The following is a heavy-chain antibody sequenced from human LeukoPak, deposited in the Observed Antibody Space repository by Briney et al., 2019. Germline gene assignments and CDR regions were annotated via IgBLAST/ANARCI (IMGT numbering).Heavy chain of an antibody. CDR1: GFTFSSYG. Sequence: GGSLRLSCATSGFTFSSYGMHWVRQAPDKGLEGVSVISYDGSNKYYADSVKGRFTISRDNSKNTLYLQMNSLRAEDTAVYYCARDVVVVTASIDYSGQGTLVTVSS. D-gene: IGHD2-21*02. CDR2: ISYDGSNK. V-gene: IGHV3-30*19. J-gene: IGHJ4*02. CDR3: ARDVVVVTASIDY.